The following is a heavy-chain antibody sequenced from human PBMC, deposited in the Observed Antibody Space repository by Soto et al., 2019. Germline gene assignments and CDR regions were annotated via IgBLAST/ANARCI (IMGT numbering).Heavy chain of an antibody. V-gene: IGHV1-58*02. CDR3: AAPSPGITGTTLGRNYYYYMDV. D-gene: IGHD1-7*01. CDR2: IVVGSGNT. Sequence: GASVKVSCKASGFTFTSSAMQWVRQARGQRLEWKGWIVVGSGNTNYAQKFQERVTITRDMSTSTAYMELSSLRSEDTAVYYCAAPSPGITGTTLGRNYYYYMDVWGKGTTVTVSS. CDR1: GFTFTSSA. J-gene: IGHJ6*03.